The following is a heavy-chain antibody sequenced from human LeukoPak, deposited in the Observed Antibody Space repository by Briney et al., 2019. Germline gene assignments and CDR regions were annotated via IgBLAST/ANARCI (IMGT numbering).Heavy chain of an antibody. CDR1: GFTFSNYW. D-gene: IGHD6-19*01. V-gene: IGHV3-74*01. Sequence: QAGGSLRLSCATSGFTFSNYWMHWVRHAPGKGLVWVSRINSDGSTTTYADSVKDRFTISRDNAKNTLYLQMNSLRAEDTAVYYCARLGQWLPTGYWGQGTLVTVSS. CDR2: INSDGSTT. J-gene: IGHJ4*02. CDR3: ARLGQWLPTGY.